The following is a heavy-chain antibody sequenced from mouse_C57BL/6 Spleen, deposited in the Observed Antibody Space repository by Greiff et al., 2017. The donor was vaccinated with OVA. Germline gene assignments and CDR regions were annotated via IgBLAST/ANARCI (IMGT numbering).Heavy chain of an antibody. CDR2: ISYDGSN. CDR1: GYSITSGYY. J-gene: IGHJ2*01. CDR3: ARGAGTDFDY. V-gene: IGHV3-6*01. Sequence: EVKLMESGPGLVKPSQSLSLTCSVTGYSITSGYYWNWIRQFPGNKLEWMGYISYDGSNNYNPSLKNRISITRDTSKNQFFLKLNSVTTEDTATYYCARGAGTDFDYWGQGTTLTVSS. D-gene: IGHD3-3*01.